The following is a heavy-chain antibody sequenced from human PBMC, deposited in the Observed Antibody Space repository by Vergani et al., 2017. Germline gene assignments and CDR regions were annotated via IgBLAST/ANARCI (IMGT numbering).Heavy chain of an antibody. CDR2: KSFDGNKK. Sequence: QVRLVESGGGVVQPGRSLRLSCAASGFSFTSYGKHWVRQPPGKGLEWVATKSFDGNKKYYTEAVRGRLNISRDSSKTLYLQMDSLRVEDTAMYFCAKDLSYSTAWTFFDSRGQGTLVTVSS. V-gene: IGHV3-30*18. D-gene: IGHD4-11*01. J-gene: IGHJ4*02. CDR3: AKDLSYSTAWTFFDS. CDR1: GFSFTSYG.